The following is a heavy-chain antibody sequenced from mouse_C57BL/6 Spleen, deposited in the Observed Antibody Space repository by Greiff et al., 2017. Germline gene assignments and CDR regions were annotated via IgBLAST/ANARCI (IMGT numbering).Heavy chain of an antibody. CDR1: GYTFTSYW. CDR3: ARGYGSSPAWFAY. V-gene: IGHV1-69*01. Sequence: QVQLQQPGAELVMPGASVKLSCKASGYTFTSYWMHWVKQRPGQGLEWIGEIDPSDSYTNYSQKFKGKSTLTVDKSSSTAYMQLSSLTSEDSAVYYCARGYGSSPAWFAYWGQGTLVTVSA. CDR2: IDPSDSYT. D-gene: IGHD1-1*01. J-gene: IGHJ3*01.